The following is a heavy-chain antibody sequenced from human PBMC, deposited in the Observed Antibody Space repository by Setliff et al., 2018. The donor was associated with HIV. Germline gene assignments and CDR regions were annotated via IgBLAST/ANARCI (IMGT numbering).Heavy chain of an antibody. D-gene: IGHD2-8*01. CDR1: GYTFSNYY. Sequence: ASVMVSCKASGYTFSNYYVHWVRQAPGQGLEWMGWIRPNSGGTNYAQKFQGRVTMTRDTSIGTAYMELSRLKSDDTAVYYCARGSPAYCTRIICRQPLGYWGQGTLVTVSS. CDR2: IRPNSGGT. J-gene: IGHJ4*02. V-gene: IGHV1-2*02. CDR3: ARGSPAYCTRIICRQPLGY.